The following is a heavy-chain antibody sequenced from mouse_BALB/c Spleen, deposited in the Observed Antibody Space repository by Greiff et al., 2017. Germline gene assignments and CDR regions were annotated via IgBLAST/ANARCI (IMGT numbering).Heavy chain of an antibody. CDR3: AREYDYGEAWFAY. Sequence: EVQLQQSGPELVKPGASVKVSCKASGYAFTSYNMYWVKQSHGKSLEWIGYIDPYNGGTSYNQKFKGKATLTVDKSSSTAYMHLNSLTSEDSAVYYCAREYDYGEAWFAYWGQGTLVTVSA. D-gene: IGHD2-4*01. CDR2: IDPYNGGT. V-gene: IGHV1S135*01. CDR1: GYAFTSYN. J-gene: IGHJ3*01.